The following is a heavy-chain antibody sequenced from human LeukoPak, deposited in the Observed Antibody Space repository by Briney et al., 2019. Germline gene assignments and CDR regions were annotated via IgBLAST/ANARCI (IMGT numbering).Heavy chain of an antibody. CDR2: INPSGGST. CDR1: GYTFTSYY. D-gene: IGHD3-22*01. V-gene: IGHV1-46*01. Sequence: ASVKVSCKASGYTFTSYYMHWVRQAPGQGLEWMGIINPSGGSTSYAQKFQGRVTMTRDTSTSTVYMELSSLRSEDAAVYYCAREHAGAPAAYYYDSSGYYPPDYWGQGTLVTVSS. CDR3: AREHAGAPAAYYYDSSGYYPPDY. J-gene: IGHJ4*02.